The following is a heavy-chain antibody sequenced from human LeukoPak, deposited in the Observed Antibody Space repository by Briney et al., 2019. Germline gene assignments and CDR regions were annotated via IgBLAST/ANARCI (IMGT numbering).Heavy chain of an antibody. CDR1: GYTFTSYG. J-gene: IGHJ4*02. CDR3: ARDHCNGGRCYSMANFDY. D-gene: IGHD2-15*01. Sequence: ASVKVSCKVSGYTFTSYGISWLRQAPGQGLEWMGRTSAYNGDTNFAQNFQGRVTLTTDTSTSIAYMELRSLRSDDTAIYYCARDHCNGGRCYSMANFDYWGQGTLVTVSS. CDR2: TSAYNGDT. V-gene: IGHV1-18*01.